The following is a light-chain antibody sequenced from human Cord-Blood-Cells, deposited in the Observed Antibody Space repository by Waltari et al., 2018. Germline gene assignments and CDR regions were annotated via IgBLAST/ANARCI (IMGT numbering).Light chain of an antibody. CDR3: QSYDSSLSGVV. V-gene: IGLV1-40*01. CDR2: GNS. CDR1: SSKIGAGYD. Sequence: QSVLTQPPSVSGAPWQRVPISCTGSSSKIGAGYDVHWYQQLPGTAPKLRSYGNSNRPSGVPDRFSGSKAGTSASLAITGLQAEDDADYYCQSYDSSLSGVVFGGGTKLTVL. J-gene: IGLJ2*01.